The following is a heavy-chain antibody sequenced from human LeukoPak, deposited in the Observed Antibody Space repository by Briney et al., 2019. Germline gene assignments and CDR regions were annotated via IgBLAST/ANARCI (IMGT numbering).Heavy chain of an antibody. Sequence: PGGSLRLSCAASGFTFSSYGMHWVRQAPGKGLEWVAVIWYDGSNKYYADSVKGRFTISRDNSKNTLYLQMNSLRAEDTAVYYCARALHALKHYYGMDVWGQGTTVTVSS. CDR3: ARALHALKHYYGMDV. CDR2: IWYDGSNK. J-gene: IGHJ6*02. CDR1: GFTFSSYG. V-gene: IGHV3-33*08.